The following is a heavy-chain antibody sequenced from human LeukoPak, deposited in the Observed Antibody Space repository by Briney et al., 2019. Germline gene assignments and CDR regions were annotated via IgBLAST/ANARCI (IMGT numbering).Heavy chain of an antibody. CDR1: GGSINSSSYY. Sequence: SETLSLTCTVSGGSINSSSYYWGWIRQPPGKGLEWIGHIYYTGSAHYNPSLKSRGTISVDTSKNQFSLKLSSVTAADTAVYYCAIHWDATYYYYYYMDVWGKGTTVTVSS. J-gene: IGHJ6*03. CDR3: AIHWDATYYYYYYMDV. V-gene: IGHV4-39*01. CDR2: IYYTGSA. D-gene: IGHD2-15*01.